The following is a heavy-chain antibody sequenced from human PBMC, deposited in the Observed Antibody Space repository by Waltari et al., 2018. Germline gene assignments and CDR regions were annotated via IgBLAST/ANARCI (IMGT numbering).Heavy chain of an antibody. CDR2: IYYSGST. CDR1: GGSISSSSYY. D-gene: IGHD4-17*01. V-gene: IGHV4-39*01. Sequence: QLQLQESGPGLVKPSETLSLTCTVSGGSISSSSYYWGWIRQPPGKGLEWIGSIYYSGSTYYTPSLKSRVTISVDTSKNQFSLKLSSVTAADTAVYYCARHPHYGDYVGFDPWGQGTLVTVSS. J-gene: IGHJ5*02. CDR3: ARHPHYGDYVGFDP.